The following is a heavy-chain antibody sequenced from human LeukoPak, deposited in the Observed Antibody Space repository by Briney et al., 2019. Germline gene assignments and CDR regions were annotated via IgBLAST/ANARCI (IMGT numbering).Heavy chain of an antibody. D-gene: IGHD4-11*01. Sequence: GGSLRLSRAASGFTVSSNYMSWVRQAPGKGLEWVSVIYSGGSTYYADSVKGRFTISRDNSKNTLYLQMNSLTAEDTAVYYCASHSNDYRNYAIRYYYYYYYLDVWGKGTTVTVSS. CDR3: ASHSNDYRNYAIRYYYYYYYLDV. CDR1: GFTVSSNY. CDR2: IYSGGST. V-gene: IGHV3-53*01. J-gene: IGHJ6*03.